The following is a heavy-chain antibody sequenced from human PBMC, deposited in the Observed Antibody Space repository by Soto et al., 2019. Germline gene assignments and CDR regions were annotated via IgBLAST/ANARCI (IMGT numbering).Heavy chain of an antibody. J-gene: IGHJ6*02. CDR2: INPKSGGT. CDR1: GYSFTEYH. Sequence: GASVKVSCKASGYSFTEYHIHWVRQAPGQGLEWLGRINPKSGGTSTAQKFQGWVTMTTDTSISTASMELTRLTPDDTAIYYCARGDSTDCSNGVCSFFYNHDMDVWGQGTTVTVSS. V-gene: IGHV1-2*04. CDR3: ARGDSTDCSNGVCSFFYNHDMDV. D-gene: IGHD2-8*01.